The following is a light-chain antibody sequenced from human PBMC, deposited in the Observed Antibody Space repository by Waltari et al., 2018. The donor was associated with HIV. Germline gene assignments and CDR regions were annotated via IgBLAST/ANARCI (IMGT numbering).Light chain of an antibody. Sequence: QSALTQPRSMSGSPRQSVTLTCTGTTRDVGGYNYVSWYQQHPGKAPKLMIFDVNKRPSGVPDRFSGSKSGNTASLTISGLQAEDEADYYCCSYADNYTWVFGGGTKLTVL. CDR2: DVN. CDR3: CSYADNYTWV. V-gene: IGLV2-11*01. CDR1: TRDVGGYNY. J-gene: IGLJ3*02.